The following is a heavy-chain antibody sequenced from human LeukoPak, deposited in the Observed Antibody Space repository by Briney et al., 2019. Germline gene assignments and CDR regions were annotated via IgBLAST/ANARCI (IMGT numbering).Heavy chain of an antibody. D-gene: IGHD6-6*01. CDR3: ARDIEARALGY. J-gene: IGHJ4*02. V-gene: IGHV4-30-2*05. CDR1: GGSISSGGYS. Sequence: PSETLSLTCAVSGGSISSGGYSWSWIRQPPGKGLEWIGYISDSGSTYYNPSLKSRVTISVDTSKNQFSLKLSSVTAADTAVYYCARDIEARALGYWGQGTLVTVSS. CDR2: ISDSGST.